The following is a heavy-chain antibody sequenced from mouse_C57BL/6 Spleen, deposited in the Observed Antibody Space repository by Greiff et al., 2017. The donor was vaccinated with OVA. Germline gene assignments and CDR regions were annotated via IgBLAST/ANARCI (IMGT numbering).Heavy chain of an antibody. CDR2: IYPRSGNT. Sequence: VKLQESGAELARPGASVKLSCKASGYTFTSYGISWVKQRTGQGLEWIGEIYPRSGNTYYNEKFKGKATLTADKSSSTAYMELRSLTSEDSAVYFCARRINYYGSSEAFDYWGQGTTLTVSS. J-gene: IGHJ2*01. CDR3: ARRINYYGSSEAFDY. D-gene: IGHD1-1*01. V-gene: IGHV1-81*01. CDR1: GYTFTSYG.